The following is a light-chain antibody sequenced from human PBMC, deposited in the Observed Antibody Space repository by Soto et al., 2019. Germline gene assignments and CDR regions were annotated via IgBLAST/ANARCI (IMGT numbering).Light chain of an antibody. CDR1: QSISSW. J-gene: IGKJ1*01. Sequence: DIHMTHSPSTLSASVGDRVTITCRASQSISSWLAWYQQKPGKAPELLIYDASSLESGVPSRFSGSGSGSEFTLTISSLQPNDFATYYCQQYSSYWTFGQGTKVDI. CDR3: QQYSSYWT. V-gene: IGKV1-5*01. CDR2: DAS.